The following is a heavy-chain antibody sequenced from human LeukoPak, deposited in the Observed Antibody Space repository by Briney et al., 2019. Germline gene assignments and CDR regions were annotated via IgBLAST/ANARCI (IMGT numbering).Heavy chain of an antibody. CDR2: INYRGSA. CDR3: ARDTVPGDSFDI. CDR1: GGSISSVDYS. V-gene: IGHV4-30-4*01. J-gene: IGHJ3*02. Sequence: SETLSLTCTVSGGSISSVDYSWGWIPNSPGKGLEGIGYINYRGSAYYNPSLKSRVTISVDTSKNQFSLKLTSVTAADTAVYYCARDTVPGDSFDIWGQGTMVTVSS.